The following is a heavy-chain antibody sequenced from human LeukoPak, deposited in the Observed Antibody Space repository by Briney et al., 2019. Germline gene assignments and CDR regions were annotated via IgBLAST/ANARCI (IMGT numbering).Heavy chain of an antibody. CDR3: AREYSSSLDY. CDR1: GFTLGSYW. V-gene: IGHV3-74*01. CDR2: VNTDGSST. J-gene: IGHJ4*02. D-gene: IGHD6-13*01. Sequence: GGSLRLSCAVSGFTLGSYWMHWVRQAPGQGLAWVSRVNTDGSSTTYAESVKGRFTISKDNAKNTLYLQMNSLRAEDTAVYYCAREYSSSLDYWGQGTLVTVSS.